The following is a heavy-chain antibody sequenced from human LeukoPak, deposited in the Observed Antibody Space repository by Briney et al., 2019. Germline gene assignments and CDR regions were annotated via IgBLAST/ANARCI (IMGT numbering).Heavy chain of an antibody. CDR2: ISDSGDST. Sequence: GGSLRLSCSASGLTFSSYAMSWVRQAPGKGLEWVSAISDSGDSTYYADSVKGRFTISRDNSKNTLYLQMNSLRAEDTAVYYCAKSSLGDTGAYQYYFDYWGQGTLVTVSS. J-gene: IGHJ4*02. CDR1: GLTFSSYA. V-gene: IGHV3-23*01. CDR3: AKSSLGDTGAYQYYFDY. D-gene: IGHD2-8*02.